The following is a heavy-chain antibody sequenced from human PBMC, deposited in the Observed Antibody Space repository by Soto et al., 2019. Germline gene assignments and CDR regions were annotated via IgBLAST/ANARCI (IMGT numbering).Heavy chain of an antibody. V-gene: IGHV3-33*01. CDR1: GFTFSSYG. D-gene: IGHD3-22*01. CDR3: ARDRYYDSSGYLGIDY. J-gene: IGHJ4*02. Sequence: GGSLRLSCAASGFTFSSYGMHWVRQAPGKGLEWVAVIWYDGSNKYYADSVKGRFTISRDNSKNTLYLQMNSLRAEDTAVYYCARDRYYDSSGYLGIDYWGQGTLVTVSS. CDR2: IWYDGSNK.